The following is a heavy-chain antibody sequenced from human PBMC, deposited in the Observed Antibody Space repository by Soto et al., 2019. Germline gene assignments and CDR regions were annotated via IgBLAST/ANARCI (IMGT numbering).Heavy chain of an antibody. CDR3: WGSYSDY. Sequence: EVQLVESGGGLVQPGGSLRLSCAASGFTFSSYWMHWVRQAPGKGLVWVSRINSDGSSTSYADSVKGRFTISRDNAKNPLYLQMNRRRAQGTDVYYCWGSYSDYCGQGTLVTVSS. J-gene: IGHJ4*02. CDR2: INSDGSST. V-gene: IGHV3-74*01. CDR1: GFTFSSYW. D-gene: IGHD3-16*01.